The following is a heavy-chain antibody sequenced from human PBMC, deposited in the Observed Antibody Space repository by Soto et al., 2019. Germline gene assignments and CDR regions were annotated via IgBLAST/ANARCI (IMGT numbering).Heavy chain of an antibody. D-gene: IGHD3-22*01. CDR2: ISHDGSKT. Sequence: PGGSLRLSCAASGFTFSSYGIHWVRQAPGKGLEWVAVISHDGSKTNYADSVKGRFTISRDNSKDTVYLQMNSLRAEDTAVYYCAKDTYYDSSSGYYVFDSWGQVTLVTVA. V-gene: IGHV3-30*18. CDR3: AKDTYYDSSSGYYVFDS. J-gene: IGHJ4*02. CDR1: GFTFSSYG.